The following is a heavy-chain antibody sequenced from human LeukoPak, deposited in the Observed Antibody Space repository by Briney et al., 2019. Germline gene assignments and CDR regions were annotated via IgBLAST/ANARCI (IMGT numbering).Heavy chain of an antibody. J-gene: IGHJ4*02. Sequence: GGSLRLSCAASGFMFSNYWMTWVRQAPGKGLEWVANIKQDGSDKYYVESVKGRFTVSRDNAKNSVYLQMSSLRAEDTAIYYCARDFRYDSSGYYYWGQGTLVTVSS. D-gene: IGHD3-22*01. CDR1: GFMFSNYW. CDR3: ARDFRYDSSGYYY. CDR2: IKQDGSDK. V-gene: IGHV3-7*01.